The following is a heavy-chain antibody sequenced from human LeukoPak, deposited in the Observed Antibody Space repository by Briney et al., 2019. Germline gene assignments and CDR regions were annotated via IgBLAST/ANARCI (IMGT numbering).Heavy chain of an antibody. J-gene: IGHJ4*02. D-gene: IGHD3-10*01. CDR2: IISKAGGETT. CDR3: ASRSEGYGSGSDFDY. V-gene: IGHV3-15*01. Sequence: TGGSLRLSCAASGFTFSDAWMSWVRQAPGKGLEWVGRIISKAGGETTDYAAPVKGRFIISRDDSRNTVYLQMKSLKTEDTAVYYCASRSEGYGSGSDFDYWGQGTLVTVSS. CDR1: GFTFSDAW.